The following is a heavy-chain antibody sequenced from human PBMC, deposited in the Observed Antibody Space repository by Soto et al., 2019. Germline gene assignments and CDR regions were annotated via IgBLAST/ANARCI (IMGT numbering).Heavy chain of an antibody. CDR3: AKARLYYYYGMDV. CDR2: IGADGDT. V-gene: IGHV3-13*01. Sequence: EVQLVESGGGLVQTGGSLRLSCDGSGFSFSSYDMHWVRQAAGKRLEWVAAIGADGDTYYSDSVKGRLTISRENTKNSLYLQMNSLRTGDTGVYHCAKARLYYYYGMDVWGQGTRVTVSS. CDR1: GFSFSSYD. J-gene: IGHJ6*02.